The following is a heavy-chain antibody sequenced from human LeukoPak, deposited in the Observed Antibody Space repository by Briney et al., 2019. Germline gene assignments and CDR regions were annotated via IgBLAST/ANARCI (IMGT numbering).Heavy chain of an antibody. D-gene: IGHD5-18*01. J-gene: IGHJ4*02. CDR1: GFTFSSYA. CDR2: ISYDGSNK. Sequence: GGSLRLSCAASGFTFSSYAMHWVRQAPGKGLEWVAVISYDGSNKYYADSVKGRFTISRDNSKNTLYLQMNSLRAEDTAVYYCAREEYNYGNRYWGQGTLVTVSS. V-gene: IGHV3-30*04. CDR3: AREEYNYGNRY.